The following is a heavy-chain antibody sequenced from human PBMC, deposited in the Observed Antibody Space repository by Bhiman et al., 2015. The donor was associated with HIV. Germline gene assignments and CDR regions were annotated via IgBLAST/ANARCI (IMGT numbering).Heavy chain of an antibody. CDR3: AKDLVKGTVPYYFDW. Sequence: QVRLVESGGRVVQPGGSLRLSCVASGFSFNTYAMHWVRQAPGKGLEWVAVIWSDGSNAFYSDSVRGRFTISRDNSKNTVYLQMDSLRAEDTAVYYCAKDLVKGTVPYYFDWWGQGTLVTVSS. V-gene: IGHV3-33*06. CDR2: IWSDGSNA. CDR1: GFSFNTYA. J-gene: IGHJ4*02. D-gene: IGHD2-21*01.